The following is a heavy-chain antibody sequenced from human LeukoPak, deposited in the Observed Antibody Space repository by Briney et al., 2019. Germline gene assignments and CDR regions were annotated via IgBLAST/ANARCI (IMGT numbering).Heavy chain of an antibody. D-gene: IGHD1-26*01. CDR3: ARVRRGSYYPHDAFDI. V-gene: IGHV3-7*01. Sequence: GGSLRLSCAASGFTFSSYWMSWVRQAPGKGLEWVANIKQDGSEKYYVDSVKGRFTISRDNAKNSLYLQMNSLRAEDTVVYYCARVRRGSYYPHDAFDIWGQGTMVTVSS. CDR1: GFTFSSYW. J-gene: IGHJ3*02. CDR2: IKQDGSEK.